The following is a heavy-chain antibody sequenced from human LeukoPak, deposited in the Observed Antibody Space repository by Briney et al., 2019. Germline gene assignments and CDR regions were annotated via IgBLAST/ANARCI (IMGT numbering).Heavy chain of an antibody. J-gene: IGHJ4*02. Sequence: PGGSLRVSCAASGFTFSNYGMNWVRQAPGKGLEWVAFIRYDGGNKYYADPVKGRFTISRDNSKNTLYLQISSLRNEDTAVYYCAKGPETYYYDSSPSHFDSWGQGTLVTVAS. D-gene: IGHD3-22*01. CDR2: IRYDGGNK. CDR1: GFTFSNYG. V-gene: IGHV3-30*02. CDR3: AKGPETYYYDSSPSHFDS.